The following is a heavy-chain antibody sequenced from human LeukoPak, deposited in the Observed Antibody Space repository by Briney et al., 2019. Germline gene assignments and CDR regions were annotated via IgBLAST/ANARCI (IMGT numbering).Heavy chain of an antibody. CDR2: IYYSGST. D-gene: IGHD1-26*01. J-gene: IGHJ4*02. V-gene: IGHV4-59*11. Sequence: PSETLSLTCTVSGGSINSLFWSWIRQPPGKGLEWIGYIYYSGSTNYNPSLKSRVTISVDTSKNQFSLKLSSVTAADTAVYYCARVKMGGFDYWGQGTLVTVSS. CDR1: GGSINSLF. CDR3: ARVKMGGFDY.